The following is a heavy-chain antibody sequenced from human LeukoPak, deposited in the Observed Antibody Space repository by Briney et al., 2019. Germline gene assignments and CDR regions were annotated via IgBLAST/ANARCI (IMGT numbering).Heavy chain of an antibody. CDR2: ISAYNGNS. CDR3: ARDSHPYDYVWGSYRYQDY. V-gene: IGHV1-18*01. CDR1: GYTFTSYG. Sequence: SVKVSCKASGYTFTSYGISWVRPAPGQGLEWMGWISAYNGNSNYAQKLQGRVTMTTDTSTSTAYMELRSLRSDDTAVYYCARDSHPYDYVWGSYRYQDYWGQGTLVTVSS. J-gene: IGHJ4*02. D-gene: IGHD3-16*02.